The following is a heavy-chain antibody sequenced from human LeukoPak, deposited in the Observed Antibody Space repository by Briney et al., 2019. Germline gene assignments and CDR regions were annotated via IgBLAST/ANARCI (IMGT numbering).Heavy chain of an antibody. CDR2: INPSGCST. J-gene: IGHJ4*02. CDR3: ARVWSGYYSDY. Sequence: ASVKVSCKASGYTFTSYYMHWVRQAPGQGLEWMGIINPSGCSTSYAQKFQGRVTMTRDTSTSTVYMELSSLRFEDTAVYYCARVWSGYYSDYWGQGTLVTVSS. D-gene: IGHD3-3*01. CDR1: GYTFTSYY. V-gene: IGHV1-46*01.